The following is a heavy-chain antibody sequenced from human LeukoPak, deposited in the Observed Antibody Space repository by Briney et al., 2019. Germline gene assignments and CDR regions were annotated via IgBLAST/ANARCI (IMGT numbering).Heavy chain of an antibody. D-gene: IGHD3-16*02. V-gene: IGHV3-48*01. CDR3: AKDGRDYVWGSYPFFGY. CDR1: GFTFSSYS. Sequence: GGSLRLSCAASGFTFSSYSMNWVRQAPGKGLERVSYISSSSSTIYYADSVKGRFTISRDNSKNTLYLQMNSLRAEDTAVYYCAKDGRDYVWGSYPFFGYWGQGTLVTVSS. CDR2: ISSSSSTI. J-gene: IGHJ4*02.